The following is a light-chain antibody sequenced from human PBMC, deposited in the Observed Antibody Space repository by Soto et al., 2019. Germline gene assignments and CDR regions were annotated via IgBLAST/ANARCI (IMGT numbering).Light chain of an antibody. V-gene: IGKV3-11*01. CDR1: QSVSSSH. Sequence: EIVMTQSPATLSVSPGERATLSCRASQSVSSSHLVWYQQKPGQAPRLLIFGASNRATGIPARFSGSGSGTDFTLTINSLEPEDFAVYYCQQRSSWPITFGQGTRLEIK. J-gene: IGKJ5*01. CDR3: QQRSSWPIT. CDR2: GAS.